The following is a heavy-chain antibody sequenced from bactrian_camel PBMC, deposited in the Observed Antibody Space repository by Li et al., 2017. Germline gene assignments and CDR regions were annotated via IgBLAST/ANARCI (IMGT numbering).Heavy chain of an antibody. V-gene: IGHV3S53*01. CDR3: ATGPWVKGTWDPRTLRSCTYSPARYNY. D-gene: IGHD2*01. J-gene: IGHJ4*01. CDR2: IVTAGGKT. Sequence: HVQLVESGGGSVQAGGSLRLSCAASGYTWRSNCMGWFRQAPGQEREAVAHIVTAGGKTFYVDSVKGRVTISQDKAKNTVYLQMNSLKPEDTAIYYCATGPWVKGTWDPRTLRSCTYSPARYNYWGQGTQVTV. CDR1: GYTWRSNC.